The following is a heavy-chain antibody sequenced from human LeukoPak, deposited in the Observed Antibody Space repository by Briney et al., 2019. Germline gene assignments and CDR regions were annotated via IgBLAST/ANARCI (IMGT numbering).Heavy chain of an antibody. Sequence: GASVKVSCKASGYTFTSYDINWVRQATGQGLEWMGWMNPNSGNTGYAQKFQGRVTMTRNTSISTAYMELSSLRSEDTAVYCCARGSLAGSASNYYYYGMDVWGQGTTVTVSS. J-gene: IGHJ6*02. CDR3: ARGSLAGSASNYYYYGMDV. V-gene: IGHV1-8*01. D-gene: IGHD2-15*01. CDR2: MNPNSGNT. CDR1: GYTFTSYD.